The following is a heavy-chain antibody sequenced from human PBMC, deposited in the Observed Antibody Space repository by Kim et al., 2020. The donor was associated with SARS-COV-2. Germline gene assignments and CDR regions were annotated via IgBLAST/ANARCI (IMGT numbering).Heavy chain of an antibody. CDR3: LRVSEARYNGMDV. CDR2: INSDGSTT. CDR1: GFSFSSYW. Sequence: GGSLRLSCAASGFSFSSYWMYWVRQAPGKGLVWVSSINSDGSTTRYADSVKGRFTISRDNAKNTLYLQVSGLRAEDTAVYYCLRVSEARYNGMDVWGQGTTVTVSS. V-gene: IGHV3-74*01. J-gene: IGHJ6*02.